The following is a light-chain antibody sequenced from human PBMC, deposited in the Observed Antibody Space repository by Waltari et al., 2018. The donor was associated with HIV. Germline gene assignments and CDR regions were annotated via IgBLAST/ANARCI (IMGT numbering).Light chain of an antibody. V-gene: IGKV3-15*01. CDR1: QSISSN. J-gene: IGKJ2*01. CDR3: QQYVNWPPYT. CDR2: DAS. Sequence: EIVMTQSPATLSVSPGERVTLSCRASQSISSNLAWYQQKPGQGPRLLIYDASTRATDIPARFSGSGSGTEFTLTISSLQSEDFAIYDCQQYVNWPPYTFGQGTKLDIK.